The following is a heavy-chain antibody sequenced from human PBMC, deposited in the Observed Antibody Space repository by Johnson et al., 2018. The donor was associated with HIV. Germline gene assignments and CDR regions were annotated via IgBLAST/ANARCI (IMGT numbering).Heavy chain of an antibody. V-gene: IGHV3-30*19. D-gene: IGHD1-26*01. Sequence: QVQLVESGGGVVQPGGSLRLSCAASGFIFRNYGMHWVRQAPGNGLEWVAVISYDGSNKYYADSVTGRFTISRDNSKNTLYLQMNSLRAEDTALYYCARSSGSYWRGTFDIWGQGTMVTVSS. CDR3: ARSSGSYWRGTFDI. J-gene: IGHJ3*02. CDR2: ISYDGSNK. CDR1: GFIFRNYG.